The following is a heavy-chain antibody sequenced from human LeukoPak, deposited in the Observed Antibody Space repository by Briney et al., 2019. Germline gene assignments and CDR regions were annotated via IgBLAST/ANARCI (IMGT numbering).Heavy chain of an antibody. J-gene: IGHJ4*02. D-gene: IGHD3-16*01. V-gene: IGHV3-23*01. Sequence: GGSLRLSCAASGFTFSSYAMNWVRQAPGKGLEWVSAISSGGGSTYYADSVKGRFTISRDNSNNTLYLQMNSLRAEDTAVYYCAKAKGGYYFDYWGQGTLVTVSS. CDR1: GFTFSSYA. CDR2: ISSGGGST. CDR3: AKAKGGYYFDY.